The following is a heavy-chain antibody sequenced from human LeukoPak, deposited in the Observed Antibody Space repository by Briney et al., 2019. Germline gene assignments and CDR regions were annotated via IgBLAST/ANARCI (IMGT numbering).Heavy chain of an antibody. J-gene: IGHJ4*02. CDR2: IIPIFGTA. V-gene: IGHV1-69*05. CDR1: GGTFSSYA. CDR3: AREIGSRGWYYFDY. Sequence: SVKVSCKAYGGTFSSYAISWVRQAPGQGLEWMGRIIPIFGTANYAQKFQGRVTITTDESTSTAYMELSSLRSEDTAVYYCAREIGSRGWYYFDYWGQGTLVTVSS. D-gene: IGHD6-19*01.